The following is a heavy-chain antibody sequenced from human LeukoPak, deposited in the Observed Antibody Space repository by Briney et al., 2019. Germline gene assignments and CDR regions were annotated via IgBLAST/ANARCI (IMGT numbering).Heavy chain of an antibody. CDR2: IYTSGST. CDR1: GGSISSYY. V-gene: IGHV4-4*07. CDR3: ARGYCTNGVCYSDY. Sequence: SETLSLTCTVSGGSISSYYWSWIRQPAGKGLERIGRIYTSGSTNYNPSLKSRVTMSVDTSKNQFSLKLSSVTAADTAVYYCARGYCTNGVCYSDYWGQGTLVTVSS. D-gene: IGHD2-8*01. J-gene: IGHJ4*02.